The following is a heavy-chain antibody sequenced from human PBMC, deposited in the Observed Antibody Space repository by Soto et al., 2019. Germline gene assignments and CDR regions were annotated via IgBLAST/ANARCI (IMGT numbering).Heavy chain of an antibody. CDR3: ARDSDDYSIEL. CDR1: GFTFSSYG. J-gene: IGHJ6*02. Sequence: GGSLRLSCAASGFTFSSYGMHWVRQAPGKGLEWVAVIWYDGSNKYYADSVKGRFTISRDNSKNTLYLQMNSLRAEDTAVYYCARDSDDYSIELWGQGTTVTVSS. V-gene: IGHV3-33*01. D-gene: IGHD3-10*01. CDR2: IWYDGSNK.